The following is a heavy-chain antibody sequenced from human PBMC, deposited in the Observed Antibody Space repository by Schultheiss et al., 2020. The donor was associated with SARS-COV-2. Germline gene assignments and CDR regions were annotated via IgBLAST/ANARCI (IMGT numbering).Heavy chain of an antibody. V-gene: IGHV4-39*07. CDR1: SGSISSSTYY. CDR2: IYYSGST. Sequence: SETLSLTCTVSSGSISSSTYYWGWIRQPPGKGLEWIGNIYYSGSTNYNPSLKSRVTISVDTSKNQFSLKLSSVTAADTAVYYCARAVEYSSPFDYWGQGTLVTVSS. J-gene: IGHJ4*02. D-gene: IGHD6-6*01. CDR3: ARAVEYSSPFDY.